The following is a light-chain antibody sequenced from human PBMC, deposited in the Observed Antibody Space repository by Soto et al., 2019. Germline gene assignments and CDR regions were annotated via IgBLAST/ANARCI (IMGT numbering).Light chain of an antibody. CDR3: KQYNSYPLT. CDR2: KAS. CDR1: QSISSW. J-gene: IGKJ4*01. V-gene: IGKV1-5*03. Sequence: DIQMTQSPSTLSASVGDRVTITCRASQSISSWLAWYQQKPGKATKLLIYKASSLERGAPSRFSDSGSGTEFTLTIRSLPTDDLAPAHCKQYNSYPLTFVGGTKVDI.